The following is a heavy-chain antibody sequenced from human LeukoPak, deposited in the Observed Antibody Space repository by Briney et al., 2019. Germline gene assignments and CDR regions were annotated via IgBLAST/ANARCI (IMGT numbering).Heavy chain of an antibody. CDR2: IIPIFGTA. D-gene: IGHD6-13*01. CDR1: GGTFSSYA. Sequence: ASVKDSCKASGGTFSSYAISWVRQAPGQGLEWMGRIIPIFGTANYAQKFQGRVTITTDESTSTAYMELSSLRSEDTAVYYCARDQGYSSSWYDYWGQGTLVTVSS. V-gene: IGHV1-69*05. J-gene: IGHJ4*02. CDR3: ARDQGYSSSWYDY.